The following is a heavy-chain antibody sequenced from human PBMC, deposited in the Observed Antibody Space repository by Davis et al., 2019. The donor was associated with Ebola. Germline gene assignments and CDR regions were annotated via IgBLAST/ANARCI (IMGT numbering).Heavy chain of an antibody. CDR3: AKDWKTDFVVVVAATDYGMDV. CDR2: ISGSGGST. V-gene: IGHV3-23*01. J-gene: IGHJ6*02. CDR1: GFTFSSYA. Sequence: GGSLRLSCAASGFTFSSYAMSWVRQAPGQGLEWVSAISGSGGSTYYADSVKGRFTISRDNSKNTLYLQMNRLRAEDTAVYYCAKDWKTDFVVVVAATDYGMDVWGQGTTVTVSS. D-gene: IGHD2-15*01.